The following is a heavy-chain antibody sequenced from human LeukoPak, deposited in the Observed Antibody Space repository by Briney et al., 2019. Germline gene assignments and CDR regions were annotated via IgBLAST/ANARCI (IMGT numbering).Heavy chain of an antibody. CDR2: ISGSGDNT. D-gene: IGHD3-22*01. CDR3: AKGSSGSRPYYFDY. J-gene: IGHJ4*02. V-gene: IGHV3-23*01. CDR1: GFTFRRYA. Sequence: GGSLRLSCATSGFTFRRYAISWVRQAPGKGLEWVSAISGSGDNTYYADSVKGRFTISRDNSKNTVYLQMNSLRAEDTAIYYCAKGSSGSRPYYFDYWGQGTLVTVSS.